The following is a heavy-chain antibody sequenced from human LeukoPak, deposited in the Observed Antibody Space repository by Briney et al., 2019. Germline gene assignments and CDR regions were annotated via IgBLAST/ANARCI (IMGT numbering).Heavy chain of an antibody. J-gene: IGHJ5*02. Sequence: ASVKVSCKASGYTFTSYDINWVRQAPGQGLEWIGWINPNTRGTRYEEKFQGRVTMTRDTSINTAYMELTRLTSDDTAVYYCARDRADRSSHNWFDPWGQGTLVTVSS. CDR2: INPNTRGT. D-gene: IGHD6-6*01. V-gene: IGHV1-2*02. CDR3: ARDRADRSSHNWFDP. CDR1: GYTFTSYD.